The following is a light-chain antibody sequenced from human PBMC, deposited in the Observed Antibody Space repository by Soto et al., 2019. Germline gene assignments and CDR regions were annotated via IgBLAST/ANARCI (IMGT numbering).Light chain of an antibody. J-gene: IGKJ3*01. CDR3: QQRIT. CDR1: QSIGFY. CDR2: DTS. Sequence: DIQMTQSPSSLSASVGDRVTITCRASQSIGFYLNWYQQRPGKATKLLIYDTSSLQSGVPSRFRGSASGTDFTLTISSLQSEDFATYYCQQRITFGPGIKVDIK. V-gene: IGKV1-39*01.